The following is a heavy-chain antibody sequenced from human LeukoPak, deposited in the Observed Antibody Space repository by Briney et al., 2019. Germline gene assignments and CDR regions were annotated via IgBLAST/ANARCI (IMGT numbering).Heavy chain of an antibody. Sequence: PGGSLRLSCAASGFTFSTYAMTWVRQAPGKGLEWISTITSGGSTYFADSVKGRFTISRDNSKNTLSLQMNSLRAEDTAVYYCAKGGYNWNYAAAFDIWGQGTMVTVSS. CDR1: GFTFSTYA. V-gene: IGHV3-23*01. CDR2: ITSGGST. D-gene: IGHD1-7*01. CDR3: AKGGYNWNYAAAFDI. J-gene: IGHJ3*02.